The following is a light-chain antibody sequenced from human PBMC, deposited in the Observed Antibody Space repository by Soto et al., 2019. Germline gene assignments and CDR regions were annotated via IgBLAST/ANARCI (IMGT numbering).Light chain of an antibody. CDR2: GAS. CDR1: QSVSNNY. J-gene: IGKJ1*01. CDR3: HQRQRWPRT. V-gene: IGKV3-20*01. Sequence: EIVLTQSPGTLSLSPGERATLSCRASQSVSNNYLAWYQQKPGQAPRLLIYGASNRATGIPDRFSGSGSGTDFTLTISRLEPEDFAVYYCHQRQRWPRTFGQGTKVDIK.